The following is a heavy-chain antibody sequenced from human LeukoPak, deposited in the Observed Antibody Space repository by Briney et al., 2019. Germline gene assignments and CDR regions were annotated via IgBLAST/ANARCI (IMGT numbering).Heavy chain of an antibody. Sequence: SETLSLTCTVSGGSISSYYWSWIRQPPGKGLEWIGYIYTSGSTNYNPSLKSRVTISVDTSKNQFSLKLSSVTAADTAVYYCARLPHYGNKPTQYYYYYYMDVWGKGTTVTVSS. CDR2: IYTSGST. J-gene: IGHJ6*03. V-gene: IGHV4-4*09. D-gene: IGHD4-11*01. CDR1: GGSISSYY. CDR3: ARLPHYGNKPTQYYYYYYMDV.